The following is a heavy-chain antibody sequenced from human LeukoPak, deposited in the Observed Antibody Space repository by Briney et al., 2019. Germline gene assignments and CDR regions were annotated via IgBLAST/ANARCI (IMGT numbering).Heavy chain of an antibody. CDR3: ARGFRGSIPADYYFYYYMDV. Sequence: PSETLSLTCAVSSGSISSSIYYWGWIRQPPGKGLEWIGTIYYTGSTYLNPSLKRRVTISVDTSRNQFSLKLSFATAADTAVYYCARGFRGSIPADYYFYYYMDVWGKGTTVTVSS. CDR2: IYYTGST. CDR1: SGSISSSIYY. D-gene: IGHD2-2*01. J-gene: IGHJ6*03. V-gene: IGHV4-39*01.